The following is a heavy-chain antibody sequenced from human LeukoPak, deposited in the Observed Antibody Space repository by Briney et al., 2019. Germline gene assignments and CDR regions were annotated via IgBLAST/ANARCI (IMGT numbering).Heavy chain of an antibody. D-gene: IGHD2-21*01. CDR3: ATDQIAPGDY. CDR1: GYTFTSYG. CDR2: FDPEDGET. Sequence: AASVKASCKASGYTFTSYGISWVRQAPGQGLEWMGGFDPEDGETIYAQKFQGRVTMTEDTSTDTAYMELSSLRSEDTAVYYCATDQIAPGDYWGQGTLVTVSS. V-gene: IGHV1-24*01. J-gene: IGHJ4*02.